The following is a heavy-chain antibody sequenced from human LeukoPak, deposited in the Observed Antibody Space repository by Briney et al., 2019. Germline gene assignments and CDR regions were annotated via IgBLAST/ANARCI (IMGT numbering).Heavy chain of an antibody. CDR1: GGSISSYY. Sequence: SETLSLTCTVSGGSISSYYWSWIRQPPGKGLEWIGYIYYSGSTNYNPSLKSRVTISVDTSKNQFSLKLSSVTAADTAVYYCALPAGGGPDPVYAFDIWGQGTMVTVSS. CDR3: ALPAGGGPDPVYAFDI. V-gene: IGHV4-59*01. J-gene: IGHJ3*02. CDR2: IYYSGST. D-gene: IGHD2-15*01.